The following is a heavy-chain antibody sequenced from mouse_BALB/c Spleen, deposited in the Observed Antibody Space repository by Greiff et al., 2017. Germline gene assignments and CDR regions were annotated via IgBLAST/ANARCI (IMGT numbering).Heavy chain of an antibody. CDR2: ISDGGSYT. D-gene: IGHD4-1*01. CDR1: GFTFSDYY. V-gene: IGHV5-4*02. J-gene: IGHJ4*01. CDR3: ATGTRAMDY. Sequence: EVKLVESGGGLVKPGGSLKLSCAASGFTFSDYYMYWVRQTPEKRLEWVATISDGGSYTYYPDSVKGRFTISRDNAKNNLYLQMSSLKSEDTAMYYCATGTRAMDYWGQGTSVTVSS.